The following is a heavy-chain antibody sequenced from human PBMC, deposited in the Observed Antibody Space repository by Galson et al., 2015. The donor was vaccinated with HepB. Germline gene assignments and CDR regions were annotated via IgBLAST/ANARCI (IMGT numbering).Heavy chain of an antibody. D-gene: IGHD3-16*02. Sequence: SVKVSCKASGGTFSSYAISWVRQAPGQGLEWMGGIIPIFGTTNYAQKFQGRVTITADESTSTAYMELSSLRSEDTAVYYCARPDYDYVWGGYRYIPCVYYGMDVWGQGTTVTVSS. V-gene: IGHV1-69*13. CDR2: IIPIFGTT. J-gene: IGHJ6*02. CDR1: GGTFSSYA. CDR3: ARPDYDYVWGGYRYIPCVYYGMDV.